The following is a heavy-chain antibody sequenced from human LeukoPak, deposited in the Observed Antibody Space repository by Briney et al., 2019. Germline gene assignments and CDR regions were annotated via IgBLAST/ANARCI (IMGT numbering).Heavy chain of an antibody. J-gene: IGHJ3*02. D-gene: IGHD3-9*01. Sequence: ASAKVSCKASGYTFTGYYMHWVRQAPGQGLEWRGWINPNSGGTDYAQKFQGWVHMPRDTSISTAYMELSRLRSDDTAVYYCARGPDYDILTGIRGEAAFDIWGQGTMVTVSS. CDR3: ARGPDYDILTGIRGEAAFDI. CDR2: INPNSGGT. CDR1: GYTFTGYY. V-gene: IGHV1-2*04.